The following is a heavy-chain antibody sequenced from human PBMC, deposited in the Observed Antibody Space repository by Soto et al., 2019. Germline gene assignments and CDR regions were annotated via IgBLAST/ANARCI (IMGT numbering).Heavy chain of an antibody. Sequence: SVKGSCMASGGTFSSYAISWVRQAPGQRLEWMGGIIPIFGTANYAQKFQGRVTITADESTSTAYMELSSLRSEDTAVYYCARDPRAYGSGSYYNNYYGMDVWGQGTTVTVSS. D-gene: IGHD3-10*01. CDR1: GGTFSSYA. CDR3: ARDPRAYGSGSYYNNYYGMDV. CDR2: IIPIFGTA. J-gene: IGHJ6*02. V-gene: IGHV1-69*13.